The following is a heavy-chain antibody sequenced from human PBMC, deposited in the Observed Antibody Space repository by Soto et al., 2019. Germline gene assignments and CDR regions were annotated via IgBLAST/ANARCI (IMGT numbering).Heavy chain of an antibody. Sequence: EVQLVESGGGLVQPGGSLKLSCAVSGFTFSGSAMHWVRQASGKGLEWVGRIRSKSNSYATAYAASVTGRFTISRDDSKNTAYLQMNRLKTEDTAVYCCTIGYGDSVRDYWCQGTLVTVSS. J-gene: IGHJ4*02. CDR3: TIGYGDSVRDY. CDR1: GFTFSGSA. D-gene: IGHD4-17*01. V-gene: IGHV3-73*01. CDR2: IRSKSNSYAT.